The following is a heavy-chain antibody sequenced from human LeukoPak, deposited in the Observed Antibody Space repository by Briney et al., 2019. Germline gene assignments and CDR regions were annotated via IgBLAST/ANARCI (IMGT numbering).Heavy chain of an antibody. V-gene: IGHV3-48*03. CDR2: ISSSGSTI. CDR3: ARFGGYYYYYMDV. J-gene: IGHJ6*03. D-gene: IGHD3-10*01. Sequence: GGSLRLSCAASGFTFSSYEMNWVRQAPGKGLEWVSYISSSGSTIYYADSVKGRFTISRDNAKNSLYLQMNSLRAEDTAVYYCARFGGYYYYYMDVWGKGTTVTISS. CDR1: GFTFSSYE.